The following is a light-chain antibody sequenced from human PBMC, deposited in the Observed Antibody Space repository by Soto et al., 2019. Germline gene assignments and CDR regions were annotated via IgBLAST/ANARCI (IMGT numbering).Light chain of an antibody. Sequence: EIVLTQSPGTLSLSPGERATLSCRASQSVSSSYLAWYQQKPGQAPRLLIYDASSRATGIPDRFSGSGSGTDFTLTISVLEPEEFAVYYCQQYGSSTLYTFGQGTKLEIK. V-gene: IGKV3-20*01. CDR2: DAS. CDR1: QSVSSSY. CDR3: QQYGSSTLYT. J-gene: IGKJ2*01.